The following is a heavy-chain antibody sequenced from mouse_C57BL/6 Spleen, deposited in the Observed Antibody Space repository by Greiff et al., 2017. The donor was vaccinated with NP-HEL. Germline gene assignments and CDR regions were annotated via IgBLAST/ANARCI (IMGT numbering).Heavy chain of an antibody. CDR3: TRGPMDY. J-gene: IGHJ4*01. CDR1: GYTFTDYE. V-gene: IGHV1-15*01. Sequence: VQLQESGAELVRPGASVTLSCKASGYTFTDYEMHWVKQTPVHGLEWIGAIDPETGGTAYNQKFKGKAILTADKSSSTAYMELRSLTSEDSAVYYCTRGPMDYWGQGTSVTVSS. CDR2: IDPETGGT.